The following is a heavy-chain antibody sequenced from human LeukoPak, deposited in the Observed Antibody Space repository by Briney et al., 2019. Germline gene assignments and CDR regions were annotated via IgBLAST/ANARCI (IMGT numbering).Heavy chain of an antibody. D-gene: IGHD5-18*01. CDR2: IIPIFGTA. CDR1: GGTFSSYA. J-gene: IGHJ6*04. Sequence: APVKVSCKASGGTFSSYAISWVRQAPGQGLEWMGGIIPIFGTANYAQKFQGRVTITADESTSTAYMELSSLRSEDTAVYYCARWIRGVGYYYYGMDVWGKGTTVTVSS. V-gene: IGHV1-69*13. CDR3: ARWIRGVGYYYYGMDV.